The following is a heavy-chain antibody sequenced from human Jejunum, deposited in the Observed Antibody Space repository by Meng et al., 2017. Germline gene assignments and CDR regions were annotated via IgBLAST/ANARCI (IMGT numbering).Heavy chain of an antibody. D-gene: IGHD1-26*01. CDR1: GASISSGNYF. Sequence: QLQESGPGLVQPSQTLSLTCTVSGASISSGNYFWNWLRQPAGKGLEWIGRIHTSGTINYNSSLKSRVTILIHMSKSHFSLNLTSVTAADTAVYYCAREVEVGYVPDAFDIWGQGTMVTVSS. CDR3: AREVEVGYVPDAFDI. J-gene: IGHJ3*02. CDR2: IHTSGTI. V-gene: IGHV4-61*02.